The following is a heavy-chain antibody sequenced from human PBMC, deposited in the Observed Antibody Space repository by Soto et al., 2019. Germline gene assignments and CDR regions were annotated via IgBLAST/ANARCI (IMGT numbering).Heavy chain of an antibody. Sequence: QVQLQESCPGLVKPSGTVFLACAVSGGSVSNTNWWSWVRQSPGNGLEWIGEIHHSGGTSYNPSLESRAPLSVDKSKNELSLRLNYVTAADTAVYYCTKNSAYALDYWGLGILVTVSS. J-gene: IGHJ4*02. CDR2: IHHSGGT. CDR3: TKNSAYALDY. V-gene: IGHV4-4*02. D-gene: IGHD5-12*01. CDR1: GGSVSNTNW.